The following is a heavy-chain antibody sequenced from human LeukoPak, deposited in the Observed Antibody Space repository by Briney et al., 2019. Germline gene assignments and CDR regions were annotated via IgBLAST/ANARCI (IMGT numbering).Heavy chain of an antibody. D-gene: IGHD5-24*01. CDR1: GGSISNYY. Sequence: SETLSLTCTVSGGSISNYYWTWIRQPAEKGLEWIGRIYTSGSTNYNPSLKSRVTMSVDTSKNQFSLKLSSVTAADTAVYYCARDGDGYNRDYYYYAMDVWGQGTTVTVPS. CDR3: ARDGDGYNRDYYYYAMDV. V-gene: IGHV4-4*07. CDR2: IYTSGST. J-gene: IGHJ6*02.